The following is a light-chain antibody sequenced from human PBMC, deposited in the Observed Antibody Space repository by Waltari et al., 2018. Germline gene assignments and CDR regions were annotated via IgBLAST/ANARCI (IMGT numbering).Light chain of an antibody. CDR3: SSYIGSSTLEL. CDR1: SSDVGDYNY. CDR2: DVS. V-gene: IGLV2-14*03. Sequence: QSALTQPASVSGSPGQSITISCTGTSSDVGDYNYVSWYQQHPGKAPKLMIYDVSNRPSGVSNRFAGSKSGNTASLTISGLQAEDEADYYCSSYIGSSTLELFDGGTSLTVL. J-gene: IGLJ2*01.